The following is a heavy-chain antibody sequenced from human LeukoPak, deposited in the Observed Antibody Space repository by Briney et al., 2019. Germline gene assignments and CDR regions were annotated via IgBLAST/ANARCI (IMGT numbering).Heavy chain of an antibody. CDR1: GFTFSSYS. Sequence: GGSLRLSCAASGFTFSSYSMNWVRQAPGKGLEWVSSINILSNYIYDADSVKGRFTISRDNAKNSLYLQMNSLRAEDTAVYYCARDSHSSSWYSEFDYWGQGTLVTVSS. CDR2: INILSNYI. D-gene: IGHD6-13*01. V-gene: IGHV3-21*01. CDR3: ARDSHSSSWYSEFDY. J-gene: IGHJ4*02.